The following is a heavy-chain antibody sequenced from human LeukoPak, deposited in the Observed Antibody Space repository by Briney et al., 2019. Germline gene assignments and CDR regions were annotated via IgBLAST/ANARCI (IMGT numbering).Heavy chain of an antibody. CDR3: ARVAQAAAGTFYYYYYMDV. Sequence: GSSVKVSCKASGGTFSSYAISWVRQAPGQGLEWMGRIIPIFGTANYAQKFQGRVTITTDESTSTAYMELSSLRSEDTAVYYCARVAQAAAGTFYYYYYMDVWGKGTTVTVSS. CDR1: GGTFSSYA. J-gene: IGHJ6*03. CDR2: IIPIFGTA. D-gene: IGHD6-13*01. V-gene: IGHV1-69*05.